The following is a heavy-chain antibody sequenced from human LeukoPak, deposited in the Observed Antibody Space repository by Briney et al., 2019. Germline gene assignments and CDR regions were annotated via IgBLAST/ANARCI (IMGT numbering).Heavy chain of an antibody. V-gene: IGHV4-39*07. CDR1: GASISSSSYF. CDR3: ARHPVAGTQDFDY. Sequence: SETLSLTCTVSGASISSSSYFWGWIRQPPGKGLEWIGTIYYSGSTYYNPSLKSRVTISVDTSKNQFSLKLSSVTAADTAVYYCARHPVAGTQDFDYWGKGTTVTVSS. CDR2: IYYSGST. J-gene: IGHJ4*03. D-gene: IGHD6-19*01.